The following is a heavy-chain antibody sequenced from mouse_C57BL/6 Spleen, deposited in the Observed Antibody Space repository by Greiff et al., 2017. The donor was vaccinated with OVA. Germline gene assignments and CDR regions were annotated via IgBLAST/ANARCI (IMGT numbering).Heavy chain of an antibody. CDR3: ARTHYYGSFYAMDY. D-gene: IGHD1-1*01. CDR1: GFSLTSYG. Sequence: VQRVESGPGLVQPSQSLSITCTVSGFSLTSYGVHWVRQSPGKGLEWLGVIWSGGSTDYNAAFISRLSISKDNSKSQVFFKMNSLQADDTAIYYCARTHYYGSFYAMDYWGQGTSVTVSS. J-gene: IGHJ4*01. CDR2: IWSGGST. V-gene: IGHV2-2*01.